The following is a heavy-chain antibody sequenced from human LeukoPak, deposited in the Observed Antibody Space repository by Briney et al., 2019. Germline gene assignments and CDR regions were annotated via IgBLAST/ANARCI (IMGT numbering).Heavy chain of an antibody. CDR1: GFTFSSYA. CDR3: AKVLGEAIWFGELLFDY. V-gene: IGHV3-23*01. J-gene: IGHJ4*02. CDR2: ISGSGGST. Sequence: GGSLRLSCAASGFTFSSYAMSWVRQAPGKGLEWVSAISGSGGSTYYADSVKGRFTISRDNSKNTLYLQMNSLRAEDTAVYYCAKVLGEAIWFGELLFDYWGQGTLVTVSS. D-gene: IGHD3-10*01.